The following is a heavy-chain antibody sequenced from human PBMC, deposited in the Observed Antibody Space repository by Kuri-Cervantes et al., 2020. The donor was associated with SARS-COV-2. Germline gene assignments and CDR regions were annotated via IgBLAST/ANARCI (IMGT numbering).Heavy chain of an antibody. D-gene: IGHD6-19*01. J-gene: IGHJ3*02. V-gene: IGHV3-30-3*01. CDR1: GFTFSSYA. CDR3: ARELGSSGWNDAFDI. Sequence: GESLKISCAASGFTFSSYAMHWVRQAPGKGLEWVAVISDDGSNKYYADSVKGRFTISRDNSKNTLYLQMNSLRAEATAVYYCARELGSSGWNDAFDIWGQGTMVTVSS. CDR2: ISDDGSNK.